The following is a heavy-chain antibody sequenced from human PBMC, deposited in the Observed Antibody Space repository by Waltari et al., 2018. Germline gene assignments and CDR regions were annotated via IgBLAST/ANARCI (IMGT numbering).Heavy chain of an antibody. Sequence: QLQLQESGPGLVKPSETLSLPCTVSGVSLSSSSYYLGWIRQPPGKGLEWIGSIYYSGSTYYNPSLKSRVTISVDTSKNQFSLKLSSVTAADTAVYYCARGSRIELYYMDVWGKGTTVTVSS. CDR2: IYYSGST. D-gene: IGHD1-7*01. CDR3: ARGSRIELYYMDV. J-gene: IGHJ6*03. CDR1: GVSLSSSSYY. V-gene: IGHV4-39*01.